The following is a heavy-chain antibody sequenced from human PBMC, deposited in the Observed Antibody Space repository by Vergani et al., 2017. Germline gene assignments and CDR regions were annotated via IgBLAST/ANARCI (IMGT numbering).Heavy chain of an antibody. J-gene: IGHJ3*02. Sequence: EVQLVESGGGLIQPGGSLRLSCAASGFSVSSNYMSWVRQAPGKGLEWVSAISGSGGSTYYADSVKGRFTISRDNSKNTLYLQMNSLRAEDTAVYYCAKDSHTYYYDSSGYGAFDIWGQGTMVTVSS. V-gene: IGHV3-23*04. D-gene: IGHD3-22*01. CDR2: ISGSGGST. CDR1: GFSVSSNY. CDR3: AKDSHTYYYDSSGYGAFDI.